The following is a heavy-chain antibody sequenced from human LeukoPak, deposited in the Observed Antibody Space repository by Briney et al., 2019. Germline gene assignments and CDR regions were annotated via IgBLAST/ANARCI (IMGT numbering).Heavy chain of an antibody. CDR2: IRGDGRTT. CDR3: VRGSRGWSGLDF. CDR1: GFTLSDYW. D-gene: IGHD6-19*01. J-gene: IGHJ4*02. V-gene: IGHV3-74*01. Sequence: PGGSLRLTCVASGFTLSDYWMYWVRQVPAKGLVWVSRIRGDGRTTNYEDSVKGRFTISRDNGKNTVYLQMNSLRVEDTAVYHCVRGSRGWSGLDFWGQGTPVTVSS.